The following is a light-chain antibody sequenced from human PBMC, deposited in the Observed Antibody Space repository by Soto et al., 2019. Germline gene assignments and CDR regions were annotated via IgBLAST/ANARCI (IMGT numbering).Light chain of an antibody. CDR1: QGISNY. CDR2: AAS. CDR3: PQYDSLPLP. V-gene: IGKV1-17*03. Sequence: AMSSSIGYRVTITCRASQGISNYLVWFQQKPGKVPKRLIYAASTLQSGVPSRFSGSGSGTEFTLTISSLQPEDFATYYCPQYDSLPLPSGGGTKVDIK. J-gene: IGKJ4*01.